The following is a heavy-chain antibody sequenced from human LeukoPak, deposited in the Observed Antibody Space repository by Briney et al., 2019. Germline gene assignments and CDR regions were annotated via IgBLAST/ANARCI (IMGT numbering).Heavy chain of an antibody. CDR3: ARDLEDIVVVPAGPEMHGMDV. D-gene: IGHD2-2*01. CDR2: ISSSSSYI. V-gene: IGHV3-21*01. J-gene: IGHJ6*02. Sequence: GGSLRLSCAASGFTFSSYSMNWVRQAPGKGLEWVSSISSSSSYIYYADSVKGRFTISRDNAKNSLYLQMNSLRAEDTAVYHCARDLEDIVVVPAGPEMHGMDVWGQGTTVTVSS. CDR1: GFTFSSYS.